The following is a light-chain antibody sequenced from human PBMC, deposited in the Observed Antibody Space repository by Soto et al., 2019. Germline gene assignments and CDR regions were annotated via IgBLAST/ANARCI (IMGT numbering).Light chain of an antibody. V-gene: IGKV3-11*01. CDR3: QQRSNWPPLT. CDR2: DAS. J-gene: IGKJ4*01. Sequence: EIVWTQSPATLSLTTGERATLSCRASQSVSSYLAWYQQKPGQAPRLLIYDASNRATGIPARFSGSGSGTDFTLTISSLEPEDFAVYYCQQRSNWPPLTFGGGTKVEIK. CDR1: QSVSSY.